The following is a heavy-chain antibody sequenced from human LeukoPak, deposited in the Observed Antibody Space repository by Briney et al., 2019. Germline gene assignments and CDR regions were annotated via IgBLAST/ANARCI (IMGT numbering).Heavy chain of an antibody. Sequence: ASVKVSCKASGYTFTIYYMHWVRQAPGQGLEWMGIINTSGGSTSYAQKFQGRVTMARDTSTSTVYMELSSLRSEDTAVYYCARDLGIAVAGRLGGYWGQGTLVTVSS. CDR2: INTSGGST. CDR1: GYTFTIYY. CDR3: ARDLGIAVAGRLGGY. V-gene: IGHV1-46*01. D-gene: IGHD6-19*01. J-gene: IGHJ4*02.